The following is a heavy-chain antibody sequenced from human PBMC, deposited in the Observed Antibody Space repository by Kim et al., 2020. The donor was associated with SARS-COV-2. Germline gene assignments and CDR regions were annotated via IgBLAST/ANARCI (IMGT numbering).Heavy chain of an antibody. CDR3: AKGQNGFQLNWFDP. CDR2: ISGSGGST. J-gene: IGHJ5*02. CDR1: GFTFSNYA. D-gene: IGHD1-1*01. V-gene: IGHV3-23*01. Sequence: GGSLRRSCAASGFTFSNYAMTWVRQAPGKGLEWVSSISGSGGSTYYADSVKGRFTIYRDNSQKTLYVQMNILRADDTAVYYCAKGQNGFQLNWFDPWGQG.